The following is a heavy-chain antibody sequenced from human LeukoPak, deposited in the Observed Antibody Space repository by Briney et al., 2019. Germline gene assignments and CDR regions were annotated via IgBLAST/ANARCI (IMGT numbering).Heavy chain of an antibody. J-gene: IGHJ4*02. CDR1: GFTFSSYR. Sequence: GGSLRLSCAASGFTFSSYRMHWVRQAPGKGLVWVSRINTDGRSVTYAELVKGRFTISRDNAKNTLYLQMNSRRAEDTAVYYWLRTTLGPAGAIDYWGQGTLVAVSS. V-gene: IGHV3-74*01. CDR3: LRTTLGPAGAIDY. CDR2: INTDGRSV. D-gene: IGHD4/OR15-4a*01.